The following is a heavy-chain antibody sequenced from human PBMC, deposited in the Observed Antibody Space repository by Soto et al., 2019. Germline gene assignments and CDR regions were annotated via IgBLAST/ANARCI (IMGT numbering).Heavy chain of an antibody. CDR1: SASISSSSYT. V-gene: IGHV4-39*01. D-gene: IGHD2-2*01. Sequence: QLQLQESGPGLVKPSETLSLTCTVSSASISSSSYTWGWIRQPPGKGLEWIGSIYYSGTTYYHPSLNSRVTVYEDTAKKQFSLKVTSVTDADTAVYYCARLHGYCISSSCHGHYAMDVWGQGTTVTVSS. CDR2: IYYSGTT. J-gene: IGHJ6*02. CDR3: ARLHGYCISSSCHGHYAMDV.